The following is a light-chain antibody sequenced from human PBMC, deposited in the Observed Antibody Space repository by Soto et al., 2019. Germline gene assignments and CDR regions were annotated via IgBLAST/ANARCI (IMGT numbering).Light chain of an antibody. CDR2: DAS. CDR3: QQRSNWPIT. Sequence: EIVLTQSPATLSLSPGERATLSCRASQSVSSYLDWNQQKPGQAPRVLIYDASISATGIPARFSGSGSGTDFTLTISSLEPEDFAVYYCQQRSNWPITFGQGTRLEIK. CDR1: QSVSSY. J-gene: IGKJ5*01. V-gene: IGKV3-11*01.